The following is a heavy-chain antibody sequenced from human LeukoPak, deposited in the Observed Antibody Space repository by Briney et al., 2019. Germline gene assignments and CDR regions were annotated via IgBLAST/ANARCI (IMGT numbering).Heavy chain of an antibody. CDR3: ARDVSGSYYRFDY. CDR2: IKPNNGGT. Sequence: ASVKVSCKASGYTFTGYYMHWVRQAPGQGLEWMGWIKPNNGGTNYAQKFQGRVTMTRDTSISTAYMELSRLRSDDTAVYYCARDVSGSYYRFDYWGQGTLVTVSS. CDR1: GYTFTGYY. J-gene: IGHJ4*02. D-gene: IGHD1-26*01. V-gene: IGHV1-2*02.